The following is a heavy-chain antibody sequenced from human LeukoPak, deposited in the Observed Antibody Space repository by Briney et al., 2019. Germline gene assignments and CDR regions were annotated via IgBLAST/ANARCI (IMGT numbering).Heavy chain of an antibody. CDR2: INPNSGGT. D-gene: IGHD3-3*01. V-gene: IGHV1-2*02. Sequence: GASVKVSCKASGYTFTGYYMHWLRQAPGQGLEWMGWINPNSGGTNYAQKLQGRVTMTRDTSISTAYMELSRLRSDDTAVYYCARGYDFWSGYFDYWGQGTLVTVSS. CDR1: GYTFTGYY. J-gene: IGHJ4*02. CDR3: ARGYDFWSGYFDY.